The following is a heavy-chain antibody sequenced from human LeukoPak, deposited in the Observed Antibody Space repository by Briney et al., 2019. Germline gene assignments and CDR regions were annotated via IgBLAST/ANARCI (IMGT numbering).Heavy chain of an antibody. CDR3: ASNSNYHVWYMDV. D-gene: IGHD4-11*01. Sequence: SETLSLTCTVSGGSISSHYWSWIRQPPGKGLEWIGYIYYSGSTNYNPSLKSRVTISVDTSKNQFSLKLSSVTAADSAVYYCASNSNYHVWYMDVWGKGTTVTVSS. CDR2: IYYSGST. V-gene: IGHV4-59*11. CDR1: GGSISSHY. J-gene: IGHJ6*03.